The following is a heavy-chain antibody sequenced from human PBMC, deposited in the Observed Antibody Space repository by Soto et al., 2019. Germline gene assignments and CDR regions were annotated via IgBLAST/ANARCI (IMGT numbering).Heavy chain of an antibody. CDR3: AKVLGYSSGWLDY. CDR2: ISGSGGST. D-gene: IGHD6-19*01. Sequence: EVQLLESGGGLVQPGGSLRLSCAACGFTFSSYAMSWVRQAPGKGLEWVSAISGSGGSTYYADSVKGRFTISRDNSKNTLYLQMNSLRAEDTAVYYCAKVLGYSSGWLDYWGQGTLVTVSS. V-gene: IGHV3-23*01. CDR1: GFTFSSYA. J-gene: IGHJ4*02.